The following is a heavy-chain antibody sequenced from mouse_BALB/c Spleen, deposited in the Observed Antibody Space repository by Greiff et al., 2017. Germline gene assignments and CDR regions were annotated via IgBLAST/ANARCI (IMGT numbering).Heavy chain of an antibody. D-gene: IGHD1-1*01. V-gene: IGHV5-6-5*01. CDR3: ARGLTTVVDYYAMDD. J-gene: IGHJ4*01. Sequence: EVKLVESGGGLVKPGGSLKLSCAASGFTFSSYAMSWVRHTPAKRLAWVASISSGGSTYYPDSVKGRFTISRDNARNILYLQMSSLRSEDTAMYYCARGLTTVVDYYAMDDWGQGTSVSVAS. CDR2: ISSGGST. CDR1: GFTFSSYA.